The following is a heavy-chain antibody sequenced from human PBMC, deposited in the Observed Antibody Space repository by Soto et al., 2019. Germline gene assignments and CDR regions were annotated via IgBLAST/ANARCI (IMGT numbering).Heavy chain of an antibody. V-gene: IGHV1-69*02. CDR1: GGTFSSYT. CDR3: ARSQSCSSTSCYTPQPFDY. J-gene: IGHJ4*02. D-gene: IGHD2-2*02. Sequence: QVQLVQSGAEVKKPGSSVRVSCKASGGTFSSYTINWVRQAPGQGLEWVGRIIPMLDVTNFAQRFQGRVTITADKSTTTAYMDLSSLKSEDTAVYYCARSQSCSSTSCYTPQPFDYWGQGTLVTVSS. CDR2: IIPMLDVT.